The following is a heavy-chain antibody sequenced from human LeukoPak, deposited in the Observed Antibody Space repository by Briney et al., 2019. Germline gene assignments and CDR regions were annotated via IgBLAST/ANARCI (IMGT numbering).Heavy chain of an antibody. D-gene: IGHD2-2*01. J-gene: IGHJ6*04. CDR1: GFTFSNAW. CDR2: IKSKTDGGTT. CDR3: TTKPCSSTSCYYYYGMDV. V-gene: IGHV3-15*01. Sequence: GGSLRLSCAASGFTFSNAWMSWVRQAPGKGLEWVGRIKSKTDGGTTDYAAPVKGSFTISRDDSKNTLYLQMNSLKTEDTAVYYCTTKPCSSTSCYYYYGMDVWGKGTTVTVSS.